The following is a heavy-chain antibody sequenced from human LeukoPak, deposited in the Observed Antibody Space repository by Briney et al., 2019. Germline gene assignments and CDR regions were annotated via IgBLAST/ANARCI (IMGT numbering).Heavy chain of an antibody. Sequence: QPGGSLRLSCAASGFTFSRDWMHWVRQAPGKGLVWVSRINSDGSSTSYADSVRGRFTISRANAKNTLYLQMNSLRAEDTAVYYCVRSTYWFDSWGQGTLVTVSS. CDR2: INSDGSST. CDR3: VRSTYWFDS. V-gene: IGHV3-74*01. J-gene: IGHJ5*01. D-gene: IGHD2-2*01. CDR1: GFTFSRDW.